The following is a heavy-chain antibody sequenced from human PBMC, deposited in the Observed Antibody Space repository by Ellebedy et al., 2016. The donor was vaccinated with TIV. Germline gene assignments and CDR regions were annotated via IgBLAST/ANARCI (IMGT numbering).Heavy chain of an antibody. CDR2: IWYDGSNK. J-gene: IGHJ3*02. CDR3: ARERKGVEDYGDYGRDAFDI. CDR1: GFTFSSYG. D-gene: IGHD4-17*01. V-gene: IGHV3-33*08. Sequence: PGGSLRLSCAASGFTFSSYGMHRVRQAPGKGLEWVAVIWYDGSNKYYADSVKGRFTISRDNSKNTLYLQMNSLRAEDTAVYYCARERKGVEDYGDYGRDAFDIWGQGTMVTVSS.